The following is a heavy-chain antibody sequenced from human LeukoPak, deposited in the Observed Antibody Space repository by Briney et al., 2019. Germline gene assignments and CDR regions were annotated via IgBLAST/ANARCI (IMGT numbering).Heavy chain of an antibody. J-gene: IGHJ3*02. CDR1: GYTLTELS. V-gene: IGHV1-18*01. CDR2: ISAYNGNT. CDR3: ARSIILRYERAQTFDDAFDI. Sequence: GASVKVSCKVSGYTLTELSMHWVRQAPGKGLEWMGWISAYNGNTNYAQKLQGRVTMTTDTSTSTAYMELRSLRSDDTAVYYCARSIILRYERAQTFDDAFDIWGQGTMVTVSS. D-gene: IGHD3-9*01.